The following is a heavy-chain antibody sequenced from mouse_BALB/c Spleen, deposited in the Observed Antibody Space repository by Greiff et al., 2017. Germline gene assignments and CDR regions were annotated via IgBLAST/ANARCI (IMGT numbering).Heavy chain of an antibody. CDR1: GFTFSSYT. J-gene: IGHJ4*01. V-gene: IGHV5-9*03. CDR3: ARAIYYAMDY. Sequence: EVHLVESGGGLVKPGGSLKLSCAASGFTFSSYTMSWVRQTPEKRLEWVATISSGGGNTYYPDSVKGRFTISRDNAKNNLYLQMSSLRSEDTALYYCARAIYYAMDYWGQGTSVTVSS. CDR2: ISSGGGNT.